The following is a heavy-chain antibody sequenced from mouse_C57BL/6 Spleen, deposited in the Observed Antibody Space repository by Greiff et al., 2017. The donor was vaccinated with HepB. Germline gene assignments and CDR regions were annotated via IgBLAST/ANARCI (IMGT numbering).Heavy chain of an antibody. CDR1: GYTFTSYW. D-gene: IGHD3-3*01. CDR3: VRGTYAMDY. J-gene: IGHJ4*01. CDR2: IYPSDSET. V-gene: IGHV1-61*01. Sequence: QVQLQQPGAELVRPGSSVKLSCKASGYTFTSYWMDWVKQRPGQGLEWIGNIYPSDSETHYNQKFKDKATLTVDKSSSTAYMQLSSLTSEDSAVYYCVRGTYAMDYWGQGTSVTVSS.